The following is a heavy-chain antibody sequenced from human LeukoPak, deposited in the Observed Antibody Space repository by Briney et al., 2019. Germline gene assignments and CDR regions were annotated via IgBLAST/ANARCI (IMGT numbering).Heavy chain of an antibody. Sequence: SETLSLTCTVSGYSISSGYYWGWIRQPPGKGLAWIGSIYHSGSTYYNPSLKSRVTISVDTSKNQFSPKLSSVTAADTAVYYCARAPTYYYDSSGYYWEYYFDYWGQGTLVTVSS. D-gene: IGHD3-22*01. CDR2: IYHSGST. J-gene: IGHJ4*02. CDR3: ARAPTYYYDSSGYYWEYYFDY. V-gene: IGHV4-38-2*02. CDR1: GYSISSGYY.